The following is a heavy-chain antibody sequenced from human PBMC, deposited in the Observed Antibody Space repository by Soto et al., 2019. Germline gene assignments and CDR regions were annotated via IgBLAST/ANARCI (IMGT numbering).Heavy chain of an antibody. J-gene: IGHJ6*02. Sequence: GGSLRLSCAASGFTFSSYSMNWVRQAPGKGLEWVSSISSSSSYIYYADSVKGRFTISRDNAKNSLYLQMNSLRAEDTAVYYCAREYHDSSGYYYVYYGMDVWGQGTTVTVSS. D-gene: IGHD3-22*01. CDR1: GFTFSSYS. V-gene: IGHV3-21*01. CDR3: AREYHDSSGYYYVYYGMDV. CDR2: ISSSSSYI.